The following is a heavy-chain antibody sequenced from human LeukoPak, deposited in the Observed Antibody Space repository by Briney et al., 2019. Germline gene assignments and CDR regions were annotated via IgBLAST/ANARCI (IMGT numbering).Heavy chain of an antibody. CDR3: ARDHYCSSTSCYGGPGYYYSMDV. D-gene: IGHD2-2*01. J-gene: IGHJ6*02. CDR1: GFTFSSYG. CDR2: IWYDGSNK. V-gene: IGHV3-33*01. Sequence: AGGSLRLSCAASGFTFSSYGMHWVRQAPGKGLEWVAVIWYDGSNKYYADSVKGRFTISRDNSKNTLYLQMNSLRAEDTAVYYCARDHYCSSTSCYGGPGYYYSMDVWGQGTTVTVSS.